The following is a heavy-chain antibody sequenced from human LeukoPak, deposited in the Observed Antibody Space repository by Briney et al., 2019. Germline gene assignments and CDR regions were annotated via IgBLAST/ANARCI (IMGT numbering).Heavy chain of an antibody. D-gene: IGHD2-2*01. CDR2: IYSGGST. CDR1: GFTVSSNY. J-gene: IGHJ6*02. V-gene: IGHV3-53*01. CDR3: ARSIGYCSSTSCPSRLYYYYGMDV. Sequence: GGSLRLSCAASGFTVSSNYMSWVRQAPGKGLEWVSVIYSGGSTYYADSVKGRFTISRDNSKNTLYLQMNSLRAEDTAVYYCARSIGYCSSTSCPSRLYYYYGMDVWGQGATVTVSS.